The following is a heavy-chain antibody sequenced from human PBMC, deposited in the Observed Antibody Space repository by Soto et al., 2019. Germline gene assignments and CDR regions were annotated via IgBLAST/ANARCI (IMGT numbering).Heavy chain of an antibody. CDR3: AKGVYSSSSGGVDV. J-gene: IGHJ6*02. Sequence: PGGSLRLSCAASGFTFSSYAMTWVRQAPGKGLEWVSTISGSGGSTYYADSVKGRFTISRDNSKNTLYLQMNSLRAEDTAVYYCAKGVYSSSSGGVDVWGQGTTVTVSS. CDR1: GFTFSSYA. V-gene: IGHV3-23*01. CDR2: ISGSGGST. D-gene: IGHD6-6*01.